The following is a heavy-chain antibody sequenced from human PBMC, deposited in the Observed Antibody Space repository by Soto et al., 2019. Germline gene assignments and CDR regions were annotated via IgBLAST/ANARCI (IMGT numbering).Heavy chain of an antibody. CDR3: STDPYSTGWGSNAFYGMYV. CDR1: GDTLSNFA. V-gene: IGHV1-69*01. J-gene: IGHJ6*02. D-gene: IGHD6-19*01. Sequence: QMRLVQSGAEVKKPGSSVKVSCKASGDTLSNFAFSWVRRAPGQGLEWMGGINPMFIEPDYAQKFRDRITIVADESTSTVYLELRRLRSDDTGVYFCSTDPYSTGWGSNAFYGMYVWGQGTTVNVTS. CDR2: INPMFIEP.